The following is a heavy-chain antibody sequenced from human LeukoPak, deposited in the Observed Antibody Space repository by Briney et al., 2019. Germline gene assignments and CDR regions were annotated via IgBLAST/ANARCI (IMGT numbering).Heavy chain of an antibody. Sequence: GEPLQISCQGSGSIFTTYWIGWGRQLRGKGLEGMGIIYPGDSDPRYSPSFQGQVTISADKSISTAYLQWSSLKASDSAMYYCVRHGLGSSWFGFDYWGQGTLVTVSS. V-gene: IGHV5-51*01. D-gene: IGHD6-13*01. CDR1: GSIFTTYW. CDR2: IYPGDSDP. J-gene: IGHJ4*02. CDR3: VRHGLGSSWFGFDY.